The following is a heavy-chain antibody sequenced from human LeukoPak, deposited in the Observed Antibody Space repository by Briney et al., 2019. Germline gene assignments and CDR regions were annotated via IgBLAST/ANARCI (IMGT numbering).Heavy chain of an antibody. Sequence: SETLSLTCTVSGGSISSYYWSWIRQPAGKGLEWIGRIYTSGSTNYNPSLKSRVTISVDTSKNQFSLRLTSLTAADTAVYYCARRDSGGYGYFDLWGRGTLVTVSS. CDR3: ARRDSGGYGYFDL. V-gene: IGHV4-4*07. CDR2: IYTSGST. D-gene: IGHD6-19*01. CDR1: GGSISSYY. J-gene: IGHJ2*01.